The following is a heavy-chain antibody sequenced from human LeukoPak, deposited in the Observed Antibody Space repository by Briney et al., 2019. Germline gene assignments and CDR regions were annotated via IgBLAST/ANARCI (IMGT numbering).Heavy chain of an antibody. CDR1: GFTFSSYA. CDR3: AKERRGIVVVPAAKVRGSWFDP. V-gene: IGHV3-23*01. Sequence: GGSLRLSCAASGFTFSSYAMSWVRQAPGKGLEWVSAISGSGGSTYYADSVKGRFTISRDNSKNTLYLQMNSLRAEDTAVYYCAKERRGIVVVPAAKVRGSWFDPWGQGTLVTVSS. D-gene: IGHD2-2*01. CDR2: ISGSGGST. J-gene: IGHJ5*02.